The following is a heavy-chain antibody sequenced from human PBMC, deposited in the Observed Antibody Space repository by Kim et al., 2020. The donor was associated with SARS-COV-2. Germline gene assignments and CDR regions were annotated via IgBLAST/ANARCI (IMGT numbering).Heavy chain of an antibody. D-gene: IGHD5-12*01. V-gene: IGHV5-10-1*01. Sequence: GESLKISCAVSGFSFTGHWITWVRRLPGKGLEWMARIDPSESYINYNPSFQGHVVLSADQSINTAYLQWSSLKASDTAIYFCARQYRDGYTYYFDYWGQG. CDR2: IDPSESYI. J-gene: IGHJ4*02. CDR1: GFSFTGHW. CDR3: ARQYRDGYTYYFDY.